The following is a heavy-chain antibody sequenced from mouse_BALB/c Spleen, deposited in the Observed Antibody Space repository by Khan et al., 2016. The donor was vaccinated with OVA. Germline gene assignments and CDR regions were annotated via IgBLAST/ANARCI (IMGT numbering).Heavy chain of an antibody. Sequence: EVQVEESGGGLVQPGGSRKLSCAASGFTFSNYGMHWVRQAPEKGLEWVAFISGDTSTIYYADTVTGRFTISSDNPKNTLFLQMTRLRSEDTARYYCATSYFYGYYFDYWGPGTTLTVSS. CDR3: ATSYFYGYYFDY. CDR1: GFTFSNYG. CDR2: ISGDTSTI. D-gene: IGHD1-1*01. J-gene: IGHJ2*01. V-gene: IGHV5-17*02.